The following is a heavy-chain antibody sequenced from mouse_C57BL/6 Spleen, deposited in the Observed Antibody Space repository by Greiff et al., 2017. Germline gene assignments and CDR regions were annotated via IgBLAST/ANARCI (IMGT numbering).Heavy chain of an antibody. CDR1: GFSLTSYG. V-gene: IGHV2-6-1*01. CDR3: ARHQTGHYAMDY. J-gene: IGHJ4*01. CDR2: IWSDGST. D-gene: IGHD4-1*01. Sequence: VKLQESGPGLVAPSQSLSITCTVSGFSLTSYGVHWVRQPPGKGLEWLVVIWSDGSTTYNSALKSRLSISKDNSKRQVFLKMNSLQTDDTAMYYCARHQTGHYAMDYWGQGTSVTVSS.